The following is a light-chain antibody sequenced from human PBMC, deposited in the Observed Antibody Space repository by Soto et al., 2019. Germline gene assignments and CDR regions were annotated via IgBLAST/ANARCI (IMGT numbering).Light chain of an antibody. CDR3: QQYGSSGT. V-gene: IGKV3-20*01. Sequence: EIVLTQSSATLSLSPGERATLSCRASQGVSNSLAWFHQTAGQAPRLLIYGASNRATGIPDRFSGSGSGTDSTLTISRLEPEDVAVYYCQQYGSSGTFGQGTKVDIK. J-gene: IGKJ1*01. CDR1: QGVSNS. CDR2: GAS.